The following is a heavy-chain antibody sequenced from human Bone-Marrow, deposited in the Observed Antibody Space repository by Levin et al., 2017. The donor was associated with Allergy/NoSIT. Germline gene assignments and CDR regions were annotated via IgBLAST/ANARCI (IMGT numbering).Heavy chain of an antibody. J-gene: IGHJ4*02. V-gene: IGHV5-10-1*01. CDR3: ARQRLYYYASIGYYSPLDY. Sequence: GESLKISCRGAGYDFNNYWIGWVRQMPGKGLEWMGRIDPSDSHITYSPSFEGHVTISADRSITTAYLQGSSLKASDTAIYYCARQRLYYYASIGYYSPLDYWGQGTLVTVSS. CDR1: GYDFNNYW. CDR2: IDPSDSHI. D-gene: IGHD3-22*01.